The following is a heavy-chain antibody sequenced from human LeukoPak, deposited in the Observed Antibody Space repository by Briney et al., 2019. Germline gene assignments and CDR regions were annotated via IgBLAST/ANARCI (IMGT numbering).Heavy chain of an antibody. V-gene: IGHV3-7*03. Sequence: PGGSLRLSCAASGFTVSINWMGWVRQAPGKGLEGGASLKEDGSRQYYVDSVRGRFTISRDNAKNSLYLQMSSLRVEDTAVYYCARDLSSRDAYWGQGTLVTVSS. CDR3: ARDLSSRDAY. D-gene: IGHD6-13*01. CDR2: LKEDGSRQ. J-gene: IGHJ4*02. CDR1: GFTVSINW.